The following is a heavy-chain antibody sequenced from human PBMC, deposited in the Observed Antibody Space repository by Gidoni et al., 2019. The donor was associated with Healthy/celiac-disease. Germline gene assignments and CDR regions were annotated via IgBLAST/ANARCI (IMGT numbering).Heavy chain of an antibody. CDR2: INPNSGGT. V-gene: IGHV1-2*02. Sequence: QVQLVQSGAEVKKPGASVKVSCKASGYTFTGYYMHWVRQAPGQGLEWMGWINPNSGGTNYAQKFQGRVTMTRDTSISTAYMELSRLRSDDTAVYYCARVLRLAVAGRGPWYGMDVWGQGTTVTVSS. D-gene: IGHD6-19*01. CDR1: GYTFTGYY. CDR3: ARVLRLAVAGRGPWYGMDV. J-gene: IGHJ6*02.